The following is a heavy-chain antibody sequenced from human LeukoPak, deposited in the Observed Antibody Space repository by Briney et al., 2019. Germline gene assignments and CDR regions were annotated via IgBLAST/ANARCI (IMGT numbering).Heavy chain of an antibody. CDR2: ISYDGSNR. CDR3: ARRWDYSDYRYTFDF. CDR1: GFTFSSYG. Sequence: PGGSLRLSCAASGFTFSSYGMHWVRQAPGKGLEWVAVISYDGSNRYYADSVKGRFTISRDNSQNTLYLQMNSLRAEDTAVYYCARRWDYSDYRYTFDFWGQGTMVTVSS. V-gene: IGHV3-30*03. D-gene: IGHD4-11*01. J-gene: IGHJ3*01.